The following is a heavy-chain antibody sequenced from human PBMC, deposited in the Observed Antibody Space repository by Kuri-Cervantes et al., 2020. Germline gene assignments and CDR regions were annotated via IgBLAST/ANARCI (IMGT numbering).Heavy chain of an antibody. D-gene: IGHD6-19*01. Sequence: GGSLRLSCAASGFTFSSYGMHWVRQAPGKGLEWVAVISYDGSNKYYADSVKGRFTISRDNSKNTLYLQMNSLRAEDTAVYYCAKDHSGWDETPDYWGQGTLVTVSS. V-gene: IGHV3-30*18. CDR1: GFTFSSYG. CDR2: ISYDGSNK. J-gene: IGHJ4*02. CDR3: AKDHSGWDETPDY.